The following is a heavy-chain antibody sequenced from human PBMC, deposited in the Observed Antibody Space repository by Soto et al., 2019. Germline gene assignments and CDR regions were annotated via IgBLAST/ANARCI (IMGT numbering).Heavy chain of an antibody. CDR2: IYYSGST. CDR1: GGSVRSGSYF. CDR3: ARMQYYDSSFDY. J-gene: IGHJ4*02. D-gene: IGHD3-22*01. Sequence: SATLSLTCAVPGGSVRSGSYFWSGIRQPPGKGLEWIGYIYYSGSTNYNRYLKSRVTISVDTSKNQFSLKLSSVTDADTAVYYCARMQYYDSSFDYWGQGTLVTSPQ. V-gene: IGHV4-61*01.